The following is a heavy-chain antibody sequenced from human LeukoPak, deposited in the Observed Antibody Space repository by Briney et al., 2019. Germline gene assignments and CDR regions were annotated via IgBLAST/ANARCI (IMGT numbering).Heavy chain of an antibody. CDR2: IYYSGST. CDR1: GGSISSYY. Sequence: SETLSLTCTVSGGSISSYYWSWNRQPPGKGLEWIGYIYYSGSTNYNPSLKSRVTTSVDTSKNQFSLKLSSVTAADTAMYYCARVTPLASRFDLWGRGTLVTVSS. V-gene: IGHV4-59*01. J-gene: IGHJ2*01. CDR3: ARVTPLASRFDL.